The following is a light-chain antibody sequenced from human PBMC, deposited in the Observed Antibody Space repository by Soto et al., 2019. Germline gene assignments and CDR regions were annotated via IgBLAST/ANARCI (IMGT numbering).Light chain of an antibody. J-gene: IGLJ2*01. CDR1: SSNVGTYDL. V-gene: IGLV2-23*01. CDR3: CSFAVGAALV. Sequence: QSALTQPASVSASPGQSITISCTGTSSNVGTYDLVSWYQHHPDKAPKLIIYEGTKQPSGISSRFSGSKSGNTASLTISGPLAEYDADYYCCSFAVGAALVFGGGTKRTVL. CDR2: EGT.